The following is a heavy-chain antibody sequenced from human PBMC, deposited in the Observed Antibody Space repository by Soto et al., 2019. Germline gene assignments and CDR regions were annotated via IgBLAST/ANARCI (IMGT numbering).Heavy chain of an antibody. D-gene: IGHD6-13*01. V-gene: IGHV3-7*01. Sequence: GGSLRLSCAASGFTFSTDWMNWVRQAPGKGLGWVANIKQDGSEKYYVDSVKGRFAISRDNAKDSLFLQMNNLRAEDTAVYSCARDWYTFWGMDVWGQGTTVTVSS. J-gene: IGHJ6*02. CDR1: GFTFSTDW. CDR2: IKQDGSEK. CDR3: ARDWYTFWGMDV.